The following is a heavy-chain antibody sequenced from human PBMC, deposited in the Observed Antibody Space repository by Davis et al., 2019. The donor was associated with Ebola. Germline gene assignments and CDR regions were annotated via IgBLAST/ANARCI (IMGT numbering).Heavy chain of an antibody. J-gene: IGHJ6*04. CDR1: GFTFSNYW. CDR2: INNDGSIT. Sequence: GESLKISCAVSGFTFSNYWMSWVRQAPGKGLVWVSLINNDGSITTYADSVKGRFTISRDNAKNTLYLQMNTLRAEDTAVYYCARAKYYGMDVWGKGTTVTVSS. V-gene: IGHV3-74*01. CDR3: ARAKYYGMDV. D-gene: IGHD6-6*01.